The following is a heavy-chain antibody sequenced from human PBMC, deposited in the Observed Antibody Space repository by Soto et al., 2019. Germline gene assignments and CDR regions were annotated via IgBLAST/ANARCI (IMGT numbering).Heavy chain of an antibody. J-gene: IGHJ4*02. D-gene: IGHD2-21*01. CDR1: GGSISSGGYS. CDR3: ARDLARQGFDY. V-gene: IGHV4-30-2*01. CDR2: IYHSGST. Sequence: QLQLQESGSGLVKPSQTLSLTCAVSGGSISSGGYSWSWIRQPPGKGLEWIGYIYHSGSTYYNPPLKSRVTISVDRSKNQFSLKLSSVTAADTAVYYCARDLARQGFDYWGQGTLVTVSS.